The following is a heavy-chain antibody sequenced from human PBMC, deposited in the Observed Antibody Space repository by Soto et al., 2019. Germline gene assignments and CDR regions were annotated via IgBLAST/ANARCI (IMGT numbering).Heavy chain of an antibody. Sequence: GGSLRLSCAASGFTFDDYTMHWVRQAPGKGLEWVSLISWDGGSTYYADSVKGRFTISRDNSKNSLYLQMNSLRTEDTALYYCAKDYCSGGSPQCGMDVWGQGTTVTVSS. CDR3: AKDYCSGGSPQCGMDV. CDR2: ISWDGGST. J-gene: IGHJ6*02. V-gene: IGHV3-43*01. D-gene: IGHD2-15*01. CDR1: GFTFDDYT.